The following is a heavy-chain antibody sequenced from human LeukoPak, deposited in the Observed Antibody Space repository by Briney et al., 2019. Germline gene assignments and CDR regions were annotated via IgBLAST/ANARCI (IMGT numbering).Heavy chain of an antibody. J-gene: IGHJ6*02. D-gene: IGHD2-2*01. CDR1: GGSFSGYY. CDR2: INHSGST. Sequence: MSSETLSLTCAVYGGSFSGYYWSWIRQPPGKGLEWIGEINHSGSTNYNPSLKSRVTISVDTSKNQFSLKLSSVTAADTAVYYCAGEIVVVPAATYRLSYYGMDVWGQGTTVTVSS. V-gene: IGHV4-34*01. CDR3: AGEIVVVPAATYRLSYYGMDV.